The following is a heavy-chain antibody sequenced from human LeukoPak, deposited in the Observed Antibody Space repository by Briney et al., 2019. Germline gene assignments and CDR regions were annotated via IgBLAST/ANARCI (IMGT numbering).Heavy chain of an antibody. CDR3: ARGPGYCSSTSCPYFDY. CDR1: GGSFSGYY. Sequence: PSETLSLTCAVYGGSFSGYYWRWIRQPPGKGLEWIGEINHSGSTNYNPSLKSRATISVDTSKNQFSLKLSSVTAADTAVYYCARGPGYCSSTSCPYFDYWGQGTLVTVSS. V-gene: IGHV4-34*01. D-gene: IGHD2-2*01. CDR2: INHSGST. J-gene: IGHJ4*02.